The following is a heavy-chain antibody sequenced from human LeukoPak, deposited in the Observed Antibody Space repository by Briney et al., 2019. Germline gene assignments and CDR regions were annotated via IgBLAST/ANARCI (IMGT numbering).Heavy chain of an antibody. CDR3: ARGEYSSSWYFDYYYYMDV. V-gene: IGHV4-34*01. CDR2: INHSGST. Sequence: PSETLSLTCAVYGGSFGGYYWSWIRQPPGKGLEWIGEINHSGSTNYNPSLKSRVTISVDTSKNQFSLKLSSVTAADTAVYYCARGEYSSSWYFDYYYYMDVWGKGTTVTVSS. J-gene: IGHJ6*03. CDR1: GGSFGGYY. D-gene: IGHD6-13*01.